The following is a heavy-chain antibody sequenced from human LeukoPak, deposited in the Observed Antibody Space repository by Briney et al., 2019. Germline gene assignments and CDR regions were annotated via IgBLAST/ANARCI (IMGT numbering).Heavy chain of an antibody. J-gene: IGHJ4*02. V-gene: IGHV3-23*01. Sequence: GGSLRLSCAASGFTFSSHGMNWVRQALGKGLEWVSGVTGSGGTTYYADSVKGRFTVSRDNSKNTLYLQLNSLRADDTAIYYCTRDLGWLYYEDWGQGTLVTVSS. CDR1: GFTFSSHG. CDR3: TRDLGWLYYED. D-gene: IGHD3-16*01. CDR2: VTGSGGTT.